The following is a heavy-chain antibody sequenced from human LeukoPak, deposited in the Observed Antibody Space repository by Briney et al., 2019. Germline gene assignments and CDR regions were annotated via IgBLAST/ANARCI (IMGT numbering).Heavy chain of an antibody. CDR2: IYTSGST. D-gene: IGHD2-15*01. V-gene: IGHV4-4*09. Sequence: SETLSLTCSVSGVSISSYYWHWLRQPPGKGLEWLGYIYTSGSTSYNPSLKSRVTFSVDTSKNQFSLKLSSVTAADTAVYYCARLGCSGSSCYFPYFDYWGQGTRVTVSS. CDR1: GVSISSYY. CDR3: ARLGCSGSSCYFPYFDY. J-gene: IGHJ4*02.